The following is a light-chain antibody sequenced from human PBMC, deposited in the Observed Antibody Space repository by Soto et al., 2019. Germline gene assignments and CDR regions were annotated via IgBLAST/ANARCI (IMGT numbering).Light chain of an antibody. CDR2: DAS. CDR1: QGISSY. CDR3: QQVNVYPST. Sequence: IQLTQSPSSLSASVEDRVTSTCRASQGISSYLGWYQQKPGKAPNLLIYDASTLHSGVPSRFSGGGSGTDFTLTISSLQPEDFATYYCQQVNVYPSTFGGGTKVDI. J-gene: IGKJ4*01. V-gene: IGKV1-9*01.